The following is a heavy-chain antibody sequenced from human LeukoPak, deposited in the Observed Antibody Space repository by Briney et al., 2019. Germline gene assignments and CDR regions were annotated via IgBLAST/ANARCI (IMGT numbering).Heavy chain of an antibody. CDR3: AKGKYSSGGVPDY. Sequence: GGSLRLSCVASEFAFSSHTMNWVRQAPGKGLEWVSSISGGGESTYYADSVKGRFTVSRDNSKNTLYLQINSLRGEDTAVYYCAKGKYSSGGVPDYWGQGTLVTVSS. J-gene: IGHJ4*02. D-gene: IGHD6-19*01. CDR2: ISGGGEST. CDR1: EFAFSSHT. V-gene: IGHV3-23*01.